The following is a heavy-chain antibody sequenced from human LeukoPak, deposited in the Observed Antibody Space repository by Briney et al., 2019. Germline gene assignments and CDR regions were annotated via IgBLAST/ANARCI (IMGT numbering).Heavy chain of an antibody. J-gene: IGHJ6*02. CDR1: GYTFTSYG. CDR3: ARAGITIFGVVTPYYYYGMDV. Sequence: ASVKVSCKASGYTFTSYGISWVRQAPGQGLEWMGRINPNSGGTNYTQKFQGRVTMTRDTSISTAYMELSRLRPDDTAVYYCARAGITIFGVVTPYYYYGMDVWGQGTTVTVSS. D-gene: IGHD3-3*01. CDR2: INPNSGGT. V-gene: IGHV1-2*06.